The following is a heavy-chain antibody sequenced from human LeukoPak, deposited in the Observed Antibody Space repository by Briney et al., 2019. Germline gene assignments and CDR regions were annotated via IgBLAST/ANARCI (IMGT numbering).Heavy chain of an antibody. J-gene: IGHJ4*02. V-gene: IGHV3-33*01. CDR2: ICYDGSKE. CDR1: GFTFSSYG. Sequence: GGSLRLSCVVSGFTFSSYGMHWVRQAPGKGLEWVAAICYDGSKEYYIDSVKGRFTISRDNSKNTLYLQMNSLRAEDTAVYHCARGSGYYPLFDYWGQGTLVTVSS. D-gene: IGHD3-22*01. CDR3: ARGSGYYPLFDY.